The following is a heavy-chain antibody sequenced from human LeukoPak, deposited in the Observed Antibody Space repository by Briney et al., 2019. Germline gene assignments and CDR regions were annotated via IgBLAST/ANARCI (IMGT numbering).Heavy chain of an antibody. Sequence: SETLSLTCTVSGGSISSYYWGWIRQPPGKGLEWIGSIYYSASTFYNPSLKGRVTMSVDTSKNQFSLKLRSVTAADTAMYYCATLVVLAGTPSIDCWGQGTLVTVSS. V-gene: IGHV4-39*01. D-gene: IGHD2-15*01. CDR2: IYYSAST. J-gene: IGHJ4*02. CDR3: ATLVVLAGTPSIDC. CDR1: GGSISSYY.